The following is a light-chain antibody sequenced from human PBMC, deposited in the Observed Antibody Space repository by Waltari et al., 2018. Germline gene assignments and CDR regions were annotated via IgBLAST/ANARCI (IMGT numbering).Light chain of an antibody. CDR1: QSVSTS. V-gene: IGKV3-11*01. CDR2: DAS. CDR3: QQRSDWYT. J-gene: IGKJ2*01. Sequence: EIVLTQSPATLALSPGERATLSCRASQSVSTSLAWYQQEPGQAPRLLIYDASNRATDIPARFSGSGSGTDFTLTISSLEPEDFAVYYCQQRSDWYTFGQGTKLEIK.